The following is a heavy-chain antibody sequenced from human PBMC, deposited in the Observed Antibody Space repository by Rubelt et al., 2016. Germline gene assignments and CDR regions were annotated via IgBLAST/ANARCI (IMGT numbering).Heavy chain of an antibody. J-gene: IGHJ4*02. CDR3: ARGDRAARLQY. Sequence: QLQLHKSGPGLVKPSETLSLTCTVSGGSVSSGSYFWGWIRQPPGKGLEWIGIIHYSGTTYYNPSLKSRVTFSVDSSKNQFSLKVNSVTAADTAVYYCARGDRAARLQYWGQGTLVTVSS. D-gene: IGHD6-6*01. CDR2: IHYSGTT. V-gene: IGHV4-39*07. CDR1: GGSVSSGSYF.